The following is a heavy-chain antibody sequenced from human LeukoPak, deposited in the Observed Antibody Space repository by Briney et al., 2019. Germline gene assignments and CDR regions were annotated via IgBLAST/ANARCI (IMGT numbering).Heavy chain of an antibody. CDR1: GFTFSSYG. D-gene: IGHD6-25*01. J-gene: IGHJ4*02. Sequence: GGSLRLSCAASGFTFSSYGMHWVRQAPGKGLEWVAVISYDGSNKYYADSVKGRFTISRDNAKNSLYLQMNSLRAEDTAVYYCAKVGGRAATTRTYYFDYWGQGTLVTVSS. V-gene: IGHV3-30*18. CDR2: ISYDGSNK. CDR3: AKVGGRAATTRTYYFDY.